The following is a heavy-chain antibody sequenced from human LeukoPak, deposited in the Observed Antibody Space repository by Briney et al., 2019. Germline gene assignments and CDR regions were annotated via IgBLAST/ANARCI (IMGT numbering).Heavy chain of an antibody. CDR3: ARSAFFVTAPGLNDFDY. V-gene: IGHV4-4*07. CDR2: IYNSGST. CDR1: GDFINDYY. D-gene: IGHD6-13*01. J-gene: IGHJ4*02. Sequence: PSETLSLTCSVPGDFINDYYWSWIRQPAGKGLEWIGHIYNSGSTNYNPSLKGRVTMSVATSKNQFSLHLSSVTAADTAVYYCARSAFFVTAPGLNDFDYWGQGTLVAVPS.